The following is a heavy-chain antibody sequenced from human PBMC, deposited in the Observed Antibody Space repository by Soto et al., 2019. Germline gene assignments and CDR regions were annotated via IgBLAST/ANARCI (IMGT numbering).Heavy chain of an antibody. CDR2: IIPILGIA. Sequence: GASVKVSCKASGGTFSSYTISWVRQAPGQGLEWMGRIIPILGIANYAQKFQGRVTITADKSTSTAYMELSSLRSEDTAVYYCARRTKAYYDFWSGPIRLAFDIWGQGTMVT. CDR1: GGTFSSYT. V-gene: IGHV1-69*02. J-gene: IGHJ3*02. D-gene: IGHD3-3*01. CDR3: ARRTKAYYDFWSGPIRLAFDI.